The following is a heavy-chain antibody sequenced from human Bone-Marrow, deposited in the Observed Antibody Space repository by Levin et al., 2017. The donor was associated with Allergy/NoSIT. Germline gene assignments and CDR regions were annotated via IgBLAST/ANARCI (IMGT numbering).Heavy chain of an antibody. Sequence: PGGSLRLSCKASEYTFTGYSVHWVRQAPGQGLEWMGRINPKSGGTNYAQKFQGRVTMTRDTSITTAYMDLSRLTSDDTAVYYCAGDIGGLGDSWGQGTLVTVSS. D-gene: IGHD3/OR15-3a*01. V-gene: IGHV1-2*06. J-gene: IGHJ4*02. CDR3: AGDIGGLGDS. CDR2: INPKSGGT. CDR1: EYTFTGYS.